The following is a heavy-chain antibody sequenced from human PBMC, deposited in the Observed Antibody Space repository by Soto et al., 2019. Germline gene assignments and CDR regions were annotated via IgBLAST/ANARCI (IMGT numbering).Heavy chain of an antibody. J-gene: IGHJ5*02. CDR2: INPNSGAT. V-gene: IGHV1-2*02. CDR1: GYTFTGYF. D-gene: IGHD3-3*01. Sequence: ASVKVSCKASGYTFTGYFMHWVRQAPGQGLEWMGWINPNSGATKYAQKFQGRVTLTRDTSINTAFMEMSMLRSDDTAVYYCARGGGTILAPLPWGQGTLVTVSS. CDR3: ARGGGTILAPLP.